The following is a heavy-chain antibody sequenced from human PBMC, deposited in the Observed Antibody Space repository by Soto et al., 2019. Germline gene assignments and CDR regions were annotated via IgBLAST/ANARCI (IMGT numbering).Heavy chain of an antibody. CDR1: GYTFTSYD. CDR2: MNPNSGNT. CDR3: ARGQHFTVTTREDWFDP. D-gene: IGHD4-4*01. J-gene: IGHJ5*02. V-gene: IGHV1-8*01. Sequence: ASVKVSCKASGYTFTSYDINWVRQATGQGLEWMGWMNPNSGNTGYAQKFQGRVTMTRNTSISTAYMELSSLRSEDTAVYYCARGQHFTVTTREDWFDPWGQGTLVTVSS.